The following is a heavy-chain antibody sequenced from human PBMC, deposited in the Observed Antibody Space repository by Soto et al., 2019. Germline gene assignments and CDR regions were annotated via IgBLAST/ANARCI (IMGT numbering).Heavy chain of an antibody. CDR3: ASLGYSSGYGRNDAFDI. CDR1: GGSISSYY. V-gene: IGHV4-59*01. CDR2: IYYSGST. J-gene: IGHJ3*02. Sequence: SETLSLTCTVSGGSISSYYWSWIRQPPGKGLEWIGYIYYSGSTNYNPSLKSRVTISVDTSKNQFSLKLSSVTAADTAVYYCASLGYSSGYGRNDAFDIWGQGTMVTVSS. D-gene: IGHD3-22*01.